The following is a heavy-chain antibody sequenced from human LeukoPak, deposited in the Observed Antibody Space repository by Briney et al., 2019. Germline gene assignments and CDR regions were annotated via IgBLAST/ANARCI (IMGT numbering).Heavy chain of an antibody. CDR3: AKDTYYSGSGSYPPNYYYYGMDV. V-gene: IGHV3-9*01. CDR1: GFTFDDYA. J-gene: IGHJ6*02. D-gene: IGHD3-10*01. Sequence: GGSLRLSCAASGFTFDDYAMHWVRQAPGKGLEWVSGISWNSGSIGYADSVKGRFTISRDNAKNSLYLQMNSLRAEDTALYYCAKDTYYSGSGSYPPNYYYYGMDVWGQGTTVTVSS. CDR2: ISWNSGSI.